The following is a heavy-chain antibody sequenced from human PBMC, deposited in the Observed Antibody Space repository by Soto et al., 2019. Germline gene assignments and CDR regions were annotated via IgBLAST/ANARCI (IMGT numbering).Heavy chain of an antibody. CDR2: ISGYNGNT. J-gene: IGHJ4*02. CDR3: ARGDYGGGAEY. D-gene: IGHD4-17*01. CDR1: GYTFITYG. V-gene: IGHV1-18*01. Sequence: QVQLVQSGAEVKKPGASVKVTCKASGYTFITYGINWVRQAPGQGLEWMGWISGYNGNTKYAQKFQGRVTMTTETSKSTSYMELRSLGNDDTAVYYCARGDYGGGAEYWGQGTLVTVSS.